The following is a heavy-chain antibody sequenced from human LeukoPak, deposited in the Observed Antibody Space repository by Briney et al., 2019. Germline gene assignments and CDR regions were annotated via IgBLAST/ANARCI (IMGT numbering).Heavy chain of an antibody. CDR1: GGSFSGYY. Sequence: SETLSLTCAVYGGSFSGYYWSWIRQPPGKGLEWLGEINHSGITNYNPSLKSRVTISLGMSKNQFSLKLSSVTAADTAVYYCARGLVTHVGLWNYWGQGSLVTVSS. CDR3: ARGLVTHVGLWNY. D-gene: IGHD2-21*02. CDR2: INHSGIT. J-gene: IGHJ4*02. V-gene: IGHV4-34*01.